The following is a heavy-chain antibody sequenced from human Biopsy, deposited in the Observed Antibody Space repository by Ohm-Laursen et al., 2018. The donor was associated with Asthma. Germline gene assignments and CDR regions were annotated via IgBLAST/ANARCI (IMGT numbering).Heavy chain of an antibody. CDR3: AREGIAVAHFDY. V-gene: IGHV3-23*01. Sequence: SLRLSCAASGFTFSSYAMSWVRQAPGKGLEWVSAISGSGGSKYYADSVKGRFTISRDNSKNTLYLQMNSLRAEDTAVYYCAREGIAVAHFDYWGQGTLVTVSS. CDR1: GFTFSSYA. CDR2: ISGSGGSK. D-gene: IGHD6-19*01. J-gene: IGHJ4*02.